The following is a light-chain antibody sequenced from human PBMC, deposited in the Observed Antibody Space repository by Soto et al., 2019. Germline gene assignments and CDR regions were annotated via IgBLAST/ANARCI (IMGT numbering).Light chain of an antibody. J-gene: IGKJ1*01. Sequence: EIMLTQSPGTLSLSPGERATLSCRASQSVSNRYLAWYQQKPSQAPRLLIYDSSSRATGIPDRFSGSGSGTDFTLTISRLEPEDFAVYFCQQYASSRTFGQGTKVEIK. CDR1: QSVSNRY. CDR2: DSS. CDR3: QQYASSRT. V-gene: IGKV3-20*01.